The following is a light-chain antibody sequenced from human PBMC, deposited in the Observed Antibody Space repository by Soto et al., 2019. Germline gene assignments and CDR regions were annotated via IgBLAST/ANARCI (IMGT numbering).Light chain of an antibody. Sequence: QSALTQPASVYGSPGQSITISCTGTNSDVGTYNFVSWYQHHPGKLPKLMIFDVSRRPSGVSDRFSGSKSGNTASLTISGLQAEDEGDYYCISSTSSSTHVFGSGTKVTVL. V-gene: IGLV2-14*03. CDR1: NSDVGTYNF. CDR3: ISSTSSSTHV. J-gene: IGLJ1*01. CDR2: DVS.